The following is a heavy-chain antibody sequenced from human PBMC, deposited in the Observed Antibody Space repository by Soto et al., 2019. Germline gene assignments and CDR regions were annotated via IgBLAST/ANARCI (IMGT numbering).Heavy chain of an antibody. V-gene: IGHV1-69*13. Sequence: SVKVSCKASGGTFSSYAISWVRQAPGQGLEWMGGIIPIFGTANYAQKFQGRVTITADESTSTAYMELSSLRSEDTAVYYCARQAVVPAAMSLVCWFDPWGQGTLVTVSS. D-gene: IGHD2-2*01. CDR3: ARQAVVPAAMSLVCWFDP. CDR1: GGTFSSYA. J-gene: IGHJ5*02. CDR2: IIPIFGTA.